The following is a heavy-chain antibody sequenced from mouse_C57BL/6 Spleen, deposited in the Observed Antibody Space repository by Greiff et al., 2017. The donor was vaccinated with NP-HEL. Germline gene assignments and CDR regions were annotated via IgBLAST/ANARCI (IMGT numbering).Heavy chain of an antibody. V-gene: IGHV3-6*01. D-gene: IGHD1-1*01. Sequence: EVQRVESGPGLVKPSQSLSLTCSVTGYSITSGYYWNWIRQFPGNKLEWMGYISYDGSNNYNPSLKNRISITRDTSKNQFFLKLNSVTTEDTATYYCARAITTVVAWGYYFDYWGQGTTLTVSS. CDR3: ARAITTVVAWGYYFDY. CDR1: GYSITSGYY. CDR2: ISYDGSN. J-gene: IGHJ2*01.